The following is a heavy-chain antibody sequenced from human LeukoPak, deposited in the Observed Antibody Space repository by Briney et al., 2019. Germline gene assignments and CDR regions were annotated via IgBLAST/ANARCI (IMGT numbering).Heavy chain of an antibody. CDR2: TYYRSKWYN. Sequence: SQTLSLTCAISGDSVSSNSAAWNWIRQSPSRGLEWLGRTYYRSKWYNDYAVSVKSRITINPDTSKNQFSLQLNSVTPEDTAVYYCARGSIDYYDSSGYDFQHWGQGTLVTVSP. V-gene: IGHV6-1*01. CDR1: GDSVSSNSAA. D-gene: IGHD3-22*01. CDR3: ARGSIDYYDSSGYDFQH. J-gene: IGHJ1*01.